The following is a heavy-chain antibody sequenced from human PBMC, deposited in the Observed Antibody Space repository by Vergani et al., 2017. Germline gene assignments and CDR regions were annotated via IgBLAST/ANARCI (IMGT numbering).Heavy chain of an antibody. Sequence: QVQLVQSGAEVKKPGASVKVSCKASGYPFTSYYMHWVRQAPGQGLEWMGIINPSGGSTSYAQKFQGRVTMTRDTSTSTVYMELSSLRSEDTAVYYCAGVSGVGAFDIWGQGTMVTVSS. CDR3: AGVSGVGAFDI. CDR1: GYPFTSYY. D-gene: IGHD1-26*01. J-gene: IGHJ3*02. V-gene: IGHV1-46*01. CDR2: INPSGGST.